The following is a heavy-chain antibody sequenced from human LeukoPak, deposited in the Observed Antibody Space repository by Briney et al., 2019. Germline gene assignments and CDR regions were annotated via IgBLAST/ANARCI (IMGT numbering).Heavy chain of an antibody. Sequence: GGSLRLSCAASGFTFDDYAMHWVRQAPGKGLEWVSGISWNSGSIGYADSVKGRFTISRDNAKNSLYLQMNSLRAEDTALYYCAKGLVGATPAVALDYWGQGTLVTVSS. CDR2: ISWNSGSI. J-gene: IGHJ4*02. CDR1: GFTFDDYA. D-gene: IGHD1-26*01. CDR3: AKGLVGATPAVALDY. V-gene: IGHV3-9*01.